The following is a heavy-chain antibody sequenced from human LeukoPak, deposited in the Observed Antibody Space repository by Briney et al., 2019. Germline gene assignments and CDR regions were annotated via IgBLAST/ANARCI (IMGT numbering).Heavy chain of an antibody. CDR2: IYYSGST. CDR3: ARRGMATSYFDY. V-gene: IGHV4-39*01. J-gene: IGHJ4*02. Sequence: PSETLSLTCTVSVGSISIRSYYWRWVRQPPGKGLERIGSIYYSGSTYYNPSLKSRVTIHVDTSKNQFSIKLRYVTAADTAVYYCARRGMATSYFDYWGQGTLVTVSS. D-gene: IGHD5-24*01. CDR1: VGSISIRSYY.